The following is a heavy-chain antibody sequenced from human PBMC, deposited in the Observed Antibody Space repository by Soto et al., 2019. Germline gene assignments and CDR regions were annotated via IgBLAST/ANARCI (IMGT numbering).Heavy chain of an antibody. CDR1: GYTFTSYD. CDR2: MNPDSGNT. D-gene: IGHD2-2*01. Sequence: ASVKVSCKASGYTFTSYDINWVRQATGQGLEWMGWMNPDSGNTGYAQKFQGRVTMTRNTSISTAYMELSSLRSEDTAVYYCARHGMALQNYQLTLSDWFDPRGQGTQVTVSS. CDR3: ARHGMALQNYQLTLSDWFDP. V-gene: IGHV1-8*01. J-gene: IGHJ5*02.